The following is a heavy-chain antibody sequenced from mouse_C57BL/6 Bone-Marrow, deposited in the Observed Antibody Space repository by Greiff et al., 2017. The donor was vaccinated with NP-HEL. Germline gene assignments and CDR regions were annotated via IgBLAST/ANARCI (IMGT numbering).Heavy chain of an antibody. CDR1: GYSFTGYF. J-gene: IGHJ4*01. Sequence: EVQVVESGPELVKPGDSVKISCKASGYSFTGYFMNWVMQSHGKSLEWIGRINPYNGDTFYNQKFKGKATLTVDKSSSTAHMELRSLTSEDSAVYYCARYYYGSSYLYYYAMDYWGQGTSVTVSS. D-gene: IGHD1-1*01. CDR2: INPYNGDT. CDR3: ARYYYGSSYLYYYAMDY. V-gene: IGHV1-20*01.